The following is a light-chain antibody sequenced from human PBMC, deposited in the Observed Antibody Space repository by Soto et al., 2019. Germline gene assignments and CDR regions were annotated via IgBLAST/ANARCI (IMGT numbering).Light chain of an antibody. J-gene: IGLJ1*01. CDR3: SSYTSDSSYG. Sequence: QSVLPQPASVSGSPGQSITISCTGTSSDVGLYDYVSWYQQHPGKAPQLMIYAVSNRPSGVSNRFSASKSGNTASLFISGLQAEDEADYYCSSYTSDSSYGFGSGTKVTVL. CDR1: SSDVGLYDY. V-gene: IGLV2-14*01. CDR2: AVS.